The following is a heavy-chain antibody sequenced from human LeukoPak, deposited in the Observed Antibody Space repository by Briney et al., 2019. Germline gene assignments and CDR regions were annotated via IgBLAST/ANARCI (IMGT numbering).Heavy chain of an antibody. J-gene: IGHJ4*02. D-gene: IGHD5-18*01. V-gene: IGHV3-66*01. CDR2: IYDGGST. CDR3: ARGYSYGYIRY. Sequence: GGSLRLSCAASGFTFSDYWMSWVRQAPGKGLEWVSVIYDGGSTDYADSVKGRFTISRDNSKNMLYLQMNSLRAEDTAVYYCARGYSYGYIRYWGQGTLVTVSS. CDR1: GFTFSDYW.